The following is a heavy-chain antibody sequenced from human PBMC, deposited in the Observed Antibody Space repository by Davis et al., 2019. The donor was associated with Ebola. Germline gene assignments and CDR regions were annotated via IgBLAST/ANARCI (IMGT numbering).Heavy chain of an antibody. D-gene: IGHD3-10*01. V-gene: IGHV4-59*08. CDR2: IYYSGST. J-gene: IGHJ6*02. CDR3: ARYRLGGYYGMDV. Sequence: SETLSLTCTVSGGSISSYYWSWIRQPPGKGLEWIGYIYYSGSTNYNPSLKSRVTISVDTSKNQFSLKLSSVTAADTAVYYCARYRLGGYYGMDVWGQGTTVTVSS. CDR1: GGSISSYY.